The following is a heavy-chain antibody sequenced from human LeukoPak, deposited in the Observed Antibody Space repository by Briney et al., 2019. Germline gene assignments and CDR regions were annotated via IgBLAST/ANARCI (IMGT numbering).Heavy chain of an antibody. Sequence: SETPSLTCTVSGGSISNYYWIWIRQPPGRGLEWIGYIYYSGGTNYNPSLKSRVTISVDTSKNQFSLKLSSVTAADTAVYYCARVSNDYGGNGAFDIWGQGTMVTVSS. CDR1: GGSISNYY. D-gene: IGHD4-23*01. CDR3: ARVSNDYGGNGAFDI. CDR2: IYYSGGT. J-gene: IGHJ3*02. V-gene: IGHV4-59*01.